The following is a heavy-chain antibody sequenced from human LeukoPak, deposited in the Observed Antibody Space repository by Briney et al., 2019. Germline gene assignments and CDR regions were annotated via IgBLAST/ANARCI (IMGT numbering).Heavy chain of an antibody. Sequence: EASVKVSCKASGYTFTSYDISWVRQATGQGLEWMGWMNPNSGNTGYAQKFQGRVTITRNTSISTAYMELSSLGSEDTAVYYCARGIPLVQGSFDYWGQGTLVTVSS. V-gene: IGHV1-8*03. CDR2: MNPNSGNT. CDR1: GYTFTSYD. D-gene: IGHD6-6*01. J-gene: IGHJ4*02. CDR3: ARGIPLVQGSFDY.